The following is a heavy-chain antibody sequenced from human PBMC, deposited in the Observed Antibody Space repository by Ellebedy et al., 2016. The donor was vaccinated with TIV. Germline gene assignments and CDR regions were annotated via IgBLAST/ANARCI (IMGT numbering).Heavy chain of an antibody. V-gene: IGHV4-34*01. J-gene: IGHJ4*02. CDR2: INHSGST. CDR1: GGSFSGYY. Sequence: SETLSLTXAVYGGSFSGYYWSWIRQPPGKGLEWIGEINHSGSTNYNPSLKSRVTISVDTSKSQFSLKLSSVTAADTAVYYCARAGTGDGYNGRSFDYWGQGTLVTVSS. CDR3: ARAGTGDGYNGRSFDY. D-gene: IGHD5-24*01.